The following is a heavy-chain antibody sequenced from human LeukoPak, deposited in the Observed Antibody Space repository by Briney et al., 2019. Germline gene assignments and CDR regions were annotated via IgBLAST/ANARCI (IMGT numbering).Heavy chain of an antibody. V-gene: IGHV3-33*01. D-gene: IGHD1-26*01. CDR1: GFTFSTYG. CDR3: ARAVGPFDY. CDR2: IWYDGSNK. J-gene: IGHJ4*02. Sequence: GGSLRLSCTASGFTFSTYGMHWVRQAPGKGLEWVAVIWYDGSNKYYADSVKGRFTISRDNSKNTLYLQMNSLRAKDTAVYYCARAVGPFDYWGQGTLVTVSS.